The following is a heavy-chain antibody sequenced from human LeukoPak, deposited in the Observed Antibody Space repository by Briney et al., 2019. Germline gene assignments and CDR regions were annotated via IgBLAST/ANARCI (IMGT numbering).Heavy chain of an antibody. V-gene: IGHV4-61*02. D-gene: IGHD5-18*01. CDR1: GGSISSGSYY. Sequence: PSETLSLTCTVSGGSISSGSYYWSWIRQPAGKGLEWIGRIYTSGSTNYNPPLKGRVTISVDTSKNQFSLKLSSVTAADTAVYYCARLVGYSYEYYFDYWGQGTLVTVSS. CDR2: IYTSGST. CDR3: ARLVGYSYEYYFDY. J-gene: IGHJ4*02.